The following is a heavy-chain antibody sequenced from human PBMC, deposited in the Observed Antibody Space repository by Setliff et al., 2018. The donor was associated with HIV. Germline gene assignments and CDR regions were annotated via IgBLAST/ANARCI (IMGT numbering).Heavy chain of an antibody. CDR3: ARTWLHYGADIPRFDP. CDR2: IYHSGST. CDR1: GYSINSDFY. J-gene: IGHJ5*02. D-gene: IGHD4-17*01. Sequence: PSETLSLTCVVSGYSINSDFYWGWLRQPPGMGLESPGRGLEWIGHIYHSGSTYYNPSLNSRVTMSIDMSKNQFSLSLTSVTAADTAIYYCARTWLHYGADIPRFDPWGQGVLVTVSS. V-gene: IGHV4-38-2*01.